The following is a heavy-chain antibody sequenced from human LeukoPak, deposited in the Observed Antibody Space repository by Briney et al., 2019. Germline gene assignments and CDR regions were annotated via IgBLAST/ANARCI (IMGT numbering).Heavy chain of an antibody. CDR1: GFTFSSYA. V-gene: IGHV3-30-3*01. CDR3: AGPQTAAEQLPDAFDI. J-gene: IGHJ3*02. CDR2: ISYDGSNK. Sequence: GGSLRLSCAASGFTFSSYAMHWVRQAPGKGLEWVAVISYDGSNKYYADSVKGRFTISRDNSKNTLYLQMNSLRAEDTAVYYCAGPQTAAEQLPDAFDIWGQGTMVTVSS. D-gene: IGHD6-6*01.